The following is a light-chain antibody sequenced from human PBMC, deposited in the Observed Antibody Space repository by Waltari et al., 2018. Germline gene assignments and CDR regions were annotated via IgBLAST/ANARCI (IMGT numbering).Light chain of an antibody. Sequence: DIQMAQSPSSVSASLGDRVTITCRARQGINRWLAWYQQKPGKAPKLLIFGASNLPVGVSSRFSGTGSGTEFTLTITGLQSDDLATYYCQQASSFPLTFGGGTRV. CDR3: QQASSFPLT. CDR1: QGINRW. V-gene: IGKV1D-12*01. CDR2: GAS. J-gene: IGKJ4*01.